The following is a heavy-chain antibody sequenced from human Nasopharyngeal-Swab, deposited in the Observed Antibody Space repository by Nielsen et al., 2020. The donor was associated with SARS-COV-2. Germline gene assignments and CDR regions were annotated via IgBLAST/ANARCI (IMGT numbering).Heavy chain of an antibody. J-gene: IGHJ6*02. V-gene: IGHV3-30*18. CDR3: AKDRGSSGYYYGMDV. D-gene: IGHD6-13*01. CDR2: ISYDGSNK. Sequence: WIRQPPGKGLEWVAVISYDGSNKYYADSVKGRFTISRDSSKNTLYLQMNSLRAEDTAVYYCAKDRGSSGYYYGMDVWGQGTTVTVSS.